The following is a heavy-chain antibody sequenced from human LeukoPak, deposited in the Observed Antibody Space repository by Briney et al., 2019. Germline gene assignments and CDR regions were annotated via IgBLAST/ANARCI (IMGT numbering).Heavy chain of an antibody. D-gene: IGHD2-2*02. CDR3: ARDLGYCSSTSCYIGPYYYYGMDA. Sequence: ASVKVSCKASGYTFTSYGISWVRQAPGQGLEWMGWISAYNGNTNYAQKLQGRVTMTTDTSTSTAYMELRSLRSDDTAVYYCARDLGYCSSTSCYIGPYYYYGMDAWGQGTTVTVSS. J-gene: IGHJ6*02. V-gene: IGHV1-18*01. CDR2: ISAYNGNT. CDR1: GYTFTSYG.